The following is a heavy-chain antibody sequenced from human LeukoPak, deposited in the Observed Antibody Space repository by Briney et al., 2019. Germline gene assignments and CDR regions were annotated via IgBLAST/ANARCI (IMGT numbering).Heavy chain of an antibody. CDR2: IYSGGST. CDR1: GFTVSSNY. D-gene: IGHD3-10*01. Sequence: PGGTLRLSCAASGFTVSSNYMSWVRQAPGKGLEWVSVIYSGGSTYYADSVKGRFTISRDNSKNTLYLQMNSLRAEDTAVYYCGAGRMVRGVNPIDYWGQGTLVTVSS. CDR3: GAGRMVRGVNPIDY. V-gene: IGHV3-53*01. J-gene: IGHJ4*02.